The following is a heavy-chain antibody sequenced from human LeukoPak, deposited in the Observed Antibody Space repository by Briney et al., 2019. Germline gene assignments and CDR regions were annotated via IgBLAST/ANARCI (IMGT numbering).Heavy chain of an antibody. CDR3: ARLVVGATFDY. CDR2: IYYSGST. J-gene: IGHJ4*02. D-gene: IGHD1-26*01. V-gene: IGHV4-39*01. Sequence: SETLSLTCTVSSGSNSSSSYYWGWIRQPPGKGLEWIGNIYYSGSTYYNPSLKSRVTISVDTSKNQFSLRLSSVTAADTAVYYCARLVVGATFDYWGQGTLVTVSS. CDR1: SGSNSSSSYY.